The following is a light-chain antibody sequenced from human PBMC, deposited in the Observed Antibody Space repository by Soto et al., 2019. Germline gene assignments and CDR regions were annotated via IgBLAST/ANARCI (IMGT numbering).Light chain of an antibody. CDR1: QSVSSSS. Sequence: EIVLTQFPDTLSLSPGERARLSCRASQSVSSSSLAWYQQKRGQAPRLLIHGASSRATGIPERFSGSGSGTDFTLTISRLEPEDFAVYYCQQYGGSPRTFGQGTKVDI. V-gene: IGKV3-20*01. CDR2: GAS. J-gene: IGKJ1*01. CDR3: QQYGGSPRT.